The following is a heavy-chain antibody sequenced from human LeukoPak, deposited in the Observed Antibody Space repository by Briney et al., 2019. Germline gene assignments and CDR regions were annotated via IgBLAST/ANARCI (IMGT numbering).Heavy chain of an antibody. CDR3: ARQSSVTRSGLDS. D-gene: IGHD4-17*01. V-gene: IGHV3-30*04. J-gene: IGHJ4*02. Sequence: GGSLRLSCADSGFTFNSHMHWVRQAPGEGLEWVAAISYDGSNKKYGDSVKGRFTISSDNSKNTLYLQMNSLRPEDMAVYYCARQSSVTRSGLDSWGQGTLVSVSS. CDR2: ISYDGSNK. CDR1: GFTFNSH.